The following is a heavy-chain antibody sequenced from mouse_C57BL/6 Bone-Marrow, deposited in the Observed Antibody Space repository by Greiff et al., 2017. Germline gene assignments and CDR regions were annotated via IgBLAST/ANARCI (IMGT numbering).Heavy chain of an antibody. CDR1: GYTFTSYW. D-gene: IGHD2-3*01. Sequence: QVQLKQPGAELVKPGASVKLSCKASGYTFTSYWMQWVKQRPGQGLEWIGEIDPSASYTNYNQKFKGKATLTVDTSSSTAYLQLSSLTSEDAAVYYCAREGLLGYFDVWGTGTTVTVSS. CDR3: AREGLLGYFDV. J-gene: IGHJ1*03. V-gene: IGHV1-50*01. CDR2: IDPSASYT.